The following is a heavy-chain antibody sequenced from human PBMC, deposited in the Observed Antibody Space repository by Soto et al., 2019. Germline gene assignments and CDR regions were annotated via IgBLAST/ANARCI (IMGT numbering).Heavy chain of an antibody. V-gene: IGHV3-43*01. CDR2: ISWDGGST. J-gene: IGHJ3*02. CDR1: GFTFDDYT. Sequence: GGSLRLSCAASGFTFDDYTMHWVRQAPGKGLEWVSLISWDGGSTYYADSVKGRFTISRDNSKNSLYLQMNSLRTEDTALYYCATVPLRSAFDIWGQGTMVTVSS. CDR3: ATVPLRSAFDI. D-gene: IGHD6-6*01.